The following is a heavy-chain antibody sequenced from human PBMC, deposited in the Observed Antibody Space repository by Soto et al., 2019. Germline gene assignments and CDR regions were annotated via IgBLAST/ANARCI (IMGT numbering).Heavy chain of an antibody. V-gene: IGHV3-23*01. CDR1: GFTFSNSA. Sequence: EVRLLESGGGLVQPGGSLRLSCVASGFTFSNSAMSWVRQAPGKGLEWVSVVTGSSSSTYYADSVEGRFIISRDNSSSTLNLQTNSLGAQDRAVDYWTDDLPPKENQLRSADTFHSWGHGTIVNVS. CDR3: TDDLPPKENQLRSADTFHS. J-gene: IGHJ3*02. D-gene: IGHD2-2*01. CDR2: VTGSSSST.